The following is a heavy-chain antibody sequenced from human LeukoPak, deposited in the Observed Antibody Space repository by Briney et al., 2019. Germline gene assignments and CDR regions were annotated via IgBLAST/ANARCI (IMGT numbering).Heavy chain of an antibody. D-gene: IGHD3-10*01. J-gene: IGHJ3*02. CDR1: GYTFTGYH. CDR2: INPNSGGT. Sequence: ASVNVSCKASGYTFTGYHMHWVRQAPGQGLEWMGWINPNSGGTNYAQKFQGRVTTTRDTSITTAYMELSRLRSDDTAVYYCARDRGDWDAFDIWGQGTMVTVSS. CDR3: ARDRGDWDAFDI. V-gene: IGHV1-2*02.